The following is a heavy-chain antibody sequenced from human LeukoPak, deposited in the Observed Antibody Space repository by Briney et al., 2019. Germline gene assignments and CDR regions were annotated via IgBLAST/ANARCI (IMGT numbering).Heavy chain of an antibody. CDR3: ARSALGYCTNGVCRSFDY. CDR2: IYHSGSP. V-gene: IGHV4-4*02. Sequence: SETLSLTCAVSGGSISSNNWWGWVRQPPGKGLEWIGEIYHSGSPNYNPSLKSRVTISVDKSRNHFSLNLSSVTAADTAVYYCARSALGYCTNGVCRSFDYWGQGTLVTVSS. D-gene: IGHD2-8*01. CDR1: GGSISSNNW. J-gene: IGHJ4*02.